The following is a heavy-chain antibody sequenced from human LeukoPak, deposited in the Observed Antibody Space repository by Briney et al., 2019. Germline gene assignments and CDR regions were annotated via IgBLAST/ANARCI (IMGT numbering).Heavy chain of an antibody. CDR1: GYTFTSYY. D-gene: IGHD2-21*02. CDR3: ATSGYGDLLDY. V-gene: IGHV1-46*01. J-gene: IGHJ4*02. CDR2: INPSGGST. Sequence: ASVKVSCKASGYTFTSYYMHWVRQAPGQGLEWMGIINPSGGSTSYAQKFQGRVTMTEDTSTDTAYMELSSLRSEDTAVYYCATSGYGDLLDYWGQGTLVTVSS.